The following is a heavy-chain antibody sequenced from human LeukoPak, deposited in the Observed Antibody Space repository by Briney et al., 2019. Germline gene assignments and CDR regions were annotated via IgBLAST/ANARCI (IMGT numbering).Heavy chain of an antibody. D-gene: IGHD4-11*01. CDR1: GGSISSYY. CDR2: IYTSGST. J-gene: IGHJ6*03. Sequence: PSETLSLTCTVSGGSISSYYWSWIRQPAGKGLVWIGRIYTSGSTNYNPSLKSRVTMSVDTSKNQFSLKLSSVTAADTAVYYCARDQTTVTTNYYYYYMDVWGKGTTVTVSS. V-gene: IGHV4-4*07. CDR3: ARDQTTVTTNYYYYYMDV.